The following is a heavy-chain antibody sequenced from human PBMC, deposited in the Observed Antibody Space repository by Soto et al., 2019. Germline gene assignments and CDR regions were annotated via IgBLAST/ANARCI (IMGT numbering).Heavy chain of an antibody. J-gene: IGHJ6*02. CDR3: ARTAAAGKYYYGVDV. D-gene: IGHD6-13*01. CDR1: GYSFTSYW. CDR2: IYPGDSDT. Sequence: GESLKISCKGSGYSFTSYWIGWVRQMPGKGLEWMGIIYPGDSDTRYSPSFQGQVTISADKSISTAYLQWSSLKASDTAMYYCARTAAAGKYYYGVDVWGQGTTVTVSS. V-gene: IGHV5-51*01.